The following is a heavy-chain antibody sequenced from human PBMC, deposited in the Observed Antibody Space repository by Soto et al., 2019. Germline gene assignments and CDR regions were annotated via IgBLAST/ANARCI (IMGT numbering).Heavy chain of an antibody. J-gene: IGHJ3*01. CDR1: GFSLSSIGVG. CDR3: AHTIVVVPTAHDAFDV. Sequence: QITLKESGPTLVNPTQTLTLTCTFSGFSLSSIGVGVGWIRQPPGKALEWLGILYWDDDKHYSPSLKSRISIAKDTSKEQVVLTLTNMDPVDTATYYCAHTIVVVPTAHDAFDVWGQGTMVTVSS. CDR2: LYWDDDK. D-gene: IGHD2-2*01. V-gene: IGHV2-5*02.